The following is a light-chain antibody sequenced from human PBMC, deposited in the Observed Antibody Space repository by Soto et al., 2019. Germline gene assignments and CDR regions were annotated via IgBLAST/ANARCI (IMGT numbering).Light chain of an antibody. CDR2: NTS. CDR3: QQRDNWPLT. J-gene: IGKJ5*01. V-gene: IGKV3-11*01. CDR1: QSISNS. Sequence: EIVLTQSPDTLSLSPGARATLSCRASQSISNSLAWYQKKPGQAPRLLIYNTSSRATGIPARFSGSGSGTDFTLTISSLEPEDFAVYYCQQRDNWPLTFGQGTRLEIK.